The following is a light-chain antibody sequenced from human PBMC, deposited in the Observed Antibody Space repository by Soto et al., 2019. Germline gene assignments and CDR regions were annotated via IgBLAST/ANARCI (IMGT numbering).Light chain of an antibody. CDR3: TSYTSSSTLV. J-gene: IGLJ1*01. Sequence: QSALTQPASVSGSPGQSITISCTGTSSDVGGYNYVSWYQQHPGKAPKLMIYEVDNRPSGVSNRFSGSKSGNTASLTISGLQAEEEADYYCTSYTSSSTLVFGTGTKLTVL. V-gene: IGLV2-14*01. CDR1: SSDVGGYNY. CDR2: EVD.